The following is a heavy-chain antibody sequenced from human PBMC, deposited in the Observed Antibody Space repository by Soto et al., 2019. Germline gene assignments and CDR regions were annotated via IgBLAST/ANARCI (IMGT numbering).Heavy chain of an antibody. Sequence: LRLSCAASGFTFSSYGMHWVRQAPGKGLEWVAVISYDGSNKYYADSVKGRFTISRDNSKNTLYLQMNSLRAEDTAVYYCATSGSPDAFDIWGQGTMVTVSS. J-gene: IGHJ3*02. V-gene: IGHV3-30*03. CDR1: GFTFSSYG. D-gene: IGHD1-26*01. CDR3: ATSGSPDAFDI. CDR2: ISYDGSNK.